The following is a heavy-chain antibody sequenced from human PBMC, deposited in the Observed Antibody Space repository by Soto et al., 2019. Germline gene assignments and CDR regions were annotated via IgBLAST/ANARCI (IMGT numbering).Heavy chain of an antibody. J-gene: IGHJ2*01. D-gene: IGHD3-22*01. CDR3: AREYYYDSSGYYRHWYFDL. V-gene: IGHV1-69*01. CDR1: GGTFSSYA. CDR2: IIPIFGTA. Sequence: QVQLVQSGAEVKKPGSSVKVSCKASGGTFSSYAISWVRQAPGQGLEWMGGIIPIFGTANYAQKFQGRVTITADESTSTAYMELSSLRSEDTAVYYCAREYYYDSSGYYRHWYFDLWGQGTLVTVSS.